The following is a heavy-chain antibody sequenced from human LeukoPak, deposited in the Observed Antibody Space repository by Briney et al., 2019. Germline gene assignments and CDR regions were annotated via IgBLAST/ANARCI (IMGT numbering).Heavy chain of an antibody. Sequence: ASVKVSCKASGYTFTSYYMHWVRQAPGQGLEWMGIINPSGGSTSYAQKFQSRVTMTRDTSTSTVYMELSSLRSEDTAVYYCAREYQFAQRDSSGYYYFGLDYWGQGTLVTVSS. CDR3: AREYQFAQRDSSGYYYFGLDY. CDR2: INPSGGST. CDR1: GYTFTSYY. D-gene: IGHD3-22*01. J-gene: IGHJ4*02. V-gene: IGHV1-46*01.